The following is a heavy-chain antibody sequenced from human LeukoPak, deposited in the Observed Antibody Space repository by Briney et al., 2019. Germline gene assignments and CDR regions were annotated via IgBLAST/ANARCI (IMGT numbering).Heavy chain of an antibody. CDR2: INSYGSST. CDR3: ARVYKSTNGICADY. CDR1: GFTFSSYW. J-gene: IGHJ4*02. Sequence: GGSLTLSCAASGFTFSSYWMHCVRDAPGEGLVWVSRINSYGSSTTYADSVKGRLTISRDNAKNTLYLQMNSLRTEDTAVYYCARVYKSTNGICADYGGQGTLATVSS. V-gene: IGHV3-74*01. D-gene: IGHD2-8*01.